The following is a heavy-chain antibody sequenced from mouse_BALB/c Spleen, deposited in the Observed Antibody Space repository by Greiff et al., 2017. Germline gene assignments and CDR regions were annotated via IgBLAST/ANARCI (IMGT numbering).Heavy chain of an antibody. V-gene: IGHV1-15*01. Sequence: QVQLQQSGAELVRPGASVTLSCKASGYTFTDYEMHWVKQTPVHGLEWIGAIDPETGGTAYNQKFKGKATLTADKSSSTAYMELRSLTSEDSAVYYCTRWGYYGSSPPFYAMDYWGQGTSVTVSS. CDR2: IDPETGGT. CDR3: TRWGYYGSSPPFYAMDY. CDR1: GYTFTDYE. D-gene: IGHD1-1*01. J-gene: IGHJ4*01.